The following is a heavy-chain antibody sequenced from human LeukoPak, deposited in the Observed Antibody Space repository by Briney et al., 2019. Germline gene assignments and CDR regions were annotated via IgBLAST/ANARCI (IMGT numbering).Heavy chain of an antibody. CDR1: GFTFSSYG. CDR2: IRYDGSNK. Sequence: QPGGSLRLSCAASGFTFSSYGMHWVRQAPGKGLEWVAFIRYDGSNKYYADSVKGRFTISRDNSKNTLYLQMNSLRAEDTALYYCARDTGGLERRLRHVAFDIWGQGTMVTVSS. J-gene: IGHJ3*02. D-gene: IGHD1-1*01. CDR3: ARDTGGLERRLRHVAFDI. V-gene: IGHV3-30*02.